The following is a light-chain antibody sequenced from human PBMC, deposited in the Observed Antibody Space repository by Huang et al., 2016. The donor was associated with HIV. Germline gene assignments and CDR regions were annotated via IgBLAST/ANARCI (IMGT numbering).Light chain of an antibody. Sequence: DIQMTQSPSSLSASVGDRVTITCRASQSISSYLHWYQHKPGKAPKLLIYAASSLQSGVPARYSGSGSGTDFTLTISSLQPEDFATYYCQQSYSTPFTCGPGTKVDIK. CDR2: AAS. J-gene: IGKJ3*01. CDR3: QQSYSTPFT. CDR1: QSISSY. V-gene: IGKV1-39*01.